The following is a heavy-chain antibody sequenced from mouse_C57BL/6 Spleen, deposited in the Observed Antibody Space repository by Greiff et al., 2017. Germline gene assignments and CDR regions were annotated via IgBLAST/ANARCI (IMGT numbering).Heavy chain of an antibody. CDR1: GYTFTDYY. V-gene: IGHV1-76*01. Sequence: QVQLQQSGAELVRPGASVKLSCKASGYTFTDYYINWVKQRPGQGLEWIARIYPGSGNTYYNEKYKGKATLTAEKSSSTAYMPLSSLTSEDSAVYFCARGGVYGSSFDYWGQGTTLTVSS. CDR3: ARGGVYGSSFDY. J-gene: IGHJ2*01. CDR2: IYPGSGNT. D-gene: IGHD1-1*01.